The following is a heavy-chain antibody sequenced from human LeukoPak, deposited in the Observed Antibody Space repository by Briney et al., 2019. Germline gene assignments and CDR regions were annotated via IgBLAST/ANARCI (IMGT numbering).Heavy chain of an antibody. CDR3: ARKRGAAAEDYFDY. J-gene: IGHJ4*02. Sequence: PGGSLRLSCAASGFTLSSYGMHWVRPAPGKGLEWVEVIWYDGSNKYYADSVKGRFTISRDNSKNTLYLQMNSLRAEDTAVYYCARKRGAAAEDYFDYWGKGTLVTVSS. V-gene: IGHV3-33*01. CDR1: GFTLSSYG. CDR2: IWYDGSNK. D-gene: IGHD6-13*01.